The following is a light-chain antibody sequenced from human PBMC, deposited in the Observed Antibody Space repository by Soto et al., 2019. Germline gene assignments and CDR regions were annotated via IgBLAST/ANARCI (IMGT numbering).Light chain of an antibody. CDR1: QTISTY. Sequence: ENQMSNSPASVSSSKRDRVSITCRASQTISTYLNWYQQKPGKAPKLLIYGASSLQSGVPSRFSGSGSGTDFTLTISSLQPEDFATYYCQQSYSMLWRFGQGTKVDIK. CDR2: GAS. J-gene: IGKJ1*01. V-gene: IGKV1-39*01. CDR3: QQSYSMLWR.